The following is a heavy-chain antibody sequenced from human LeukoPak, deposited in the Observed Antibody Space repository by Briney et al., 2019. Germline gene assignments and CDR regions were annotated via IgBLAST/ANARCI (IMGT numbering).Heavy chain of an antibody. V-gene: IGHV4-39*01. CDR2: IYYSGST. J-gene: IGHJ4*02. CDR3: ARHPNWNYYFDY. Sequence: SETLSLTCTVSGGSISSSSYYWGWIRQPPGKGLEWIGSIYYSGSTYYNPSLKSRVNISVDTSKNQFSLKLSSVTAADTAVYYCARHPNWNYYFDYWGQGTLVTVSS. D-gene: IGHD1-7*01. CDR1: GGSISSSSYY.